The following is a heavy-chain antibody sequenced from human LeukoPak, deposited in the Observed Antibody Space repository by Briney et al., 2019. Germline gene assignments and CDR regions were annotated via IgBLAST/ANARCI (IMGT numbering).Heavy chain of an antibody. J-gene: IGHJ4*02. CDR3: VRGDGYGDYVGLGGH. D-gene: IGHD4-17*01. CDR2: IYHRGNT. CDR1: GGSVSTSFHS. V-gene: IGHV4-30-2*01. Sequence: SETLSLTCAVSGGSVSTSFHSWNWIRQPPGKAPEFIGYIYHRGNTYSNPSLGSRVTISIDTSKNYFSLNLNSVTAADTAVYYCVRGDGYGDYVGLGGHRGPGTLVTVSS.